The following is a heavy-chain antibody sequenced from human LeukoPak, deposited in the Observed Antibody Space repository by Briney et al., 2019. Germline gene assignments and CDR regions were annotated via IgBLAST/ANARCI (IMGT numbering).Heavy chain of an antibody. J-gene: IGHJ5*02. D-gene: IGHD3-10*01. V-gene: IGHV1-18*01. CDR3: ARDRYYGSGSYYIWFDP. Sequence: ASVKVSCKASGYTFTSYGISWVRQAPGQGLEWMGWISAYNGNTNYAQKLQGRVTMTTDTSTSTAYMELRSLRSDDTAVYYCARDRYYGSGSYYIWFDPWGQGTVVTVSS. CDR2: ISAYNGNT. CDR1: GYTFTSYG.